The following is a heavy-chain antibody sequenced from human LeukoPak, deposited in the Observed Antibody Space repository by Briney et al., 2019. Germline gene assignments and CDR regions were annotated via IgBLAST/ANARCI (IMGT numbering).Heavy chain of an antibody. V-gene: IGHV1-69*04. Sequence: SVKVSCKASGGTFSSYAISWVRQAPGQGLEWMGRIIPILGIANYAQKFQGRVTITADKSTSTPYMELSSLRSEDTAVYYCARVNKEGNFGWLLWTGYYGMDVWGQGTTVTVSS. CDR3: ARVNKEGNFGWLLWTGYYGMDV. CDR2: IIPILGIA. CDR1: GGTFSSYA. D-gene: IGHD3-9*01. J-gene: IGHJ6*02.